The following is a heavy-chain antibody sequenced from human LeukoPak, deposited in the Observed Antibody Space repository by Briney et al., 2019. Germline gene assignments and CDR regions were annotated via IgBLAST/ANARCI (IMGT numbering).Heavy chain of an antibody. Sequence: SVKVSCKASGGTFSSYAISWVRQAPGQGLEWMGGIIPIFGTANYAQKFQGRVTITTDESTSTAYMELSSLRSEDTAVYYCAREGAAAAPGAFDIWGQGTMVTVSS. V-gene: IGHV1-69*05. CDR3: AREGAAAAPGAFDI. CDR2: IIPIFGTA. D-gene: IGHD6-13*01. CDR1: GGTFSSYA. J-gene: IGHJ3*02.